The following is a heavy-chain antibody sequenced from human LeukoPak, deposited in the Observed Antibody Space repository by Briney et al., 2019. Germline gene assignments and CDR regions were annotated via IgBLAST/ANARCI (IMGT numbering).Heavy chain of an antibody. V-gene: IGHV4-31*03. D-gene: IGHD3-3*01. CDR1: GGSISSDSYY. J-gene: IGHJ4*02. CDR2: IYYSGST. Sequence: SETLSLTCSVSGGSISSDSYYWRWIRQFSGKGLEWIGYIYYSGSTYYNPSLKSRVTISLDTSKNQFSLNLRSVTAADTAVYYGVRDRVYYFDYWGQGTLVTVSS. CDR3: VRDRVYYFDY.